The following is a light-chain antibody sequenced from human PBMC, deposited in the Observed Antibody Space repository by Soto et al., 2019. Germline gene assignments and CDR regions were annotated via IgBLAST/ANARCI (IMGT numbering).Light chain of an antibody. V-gene: IGLV1-40*01. Sequence: QXVXXQXPSVSXAPGQRVTISXXXXSSNLGAGYDVHWYQQLPGAAPKLVIFGNRNRPSGVPERFSGSKSGTSASLAITGLQAEDEADYYCQAYDYSLTASVFGGGTKLTVL. J-gene: IGLJ3*02. CDR3: QAYDYSLTASV. CDR1: SSNLGAGYD. CDR2: GNR.